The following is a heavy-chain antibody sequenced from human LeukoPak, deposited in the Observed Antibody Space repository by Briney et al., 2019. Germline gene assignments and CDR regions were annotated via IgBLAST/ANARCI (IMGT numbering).Heavy chain of an antibody. D-gene: IGHD6-13*01. CDR1: GGSFSGYY. J-gene: IGHJ6*03. CDR2: INPSGSI. V-gene: IGHV4-34*01. CDR3: ARGQVKQQMLPRTGSRHYYYTDV. Sequence: SETLSLTCAVYGGSFSGYYWSWLRQPPGKGLEWIGEINPSGSISYKSSLKSRVTISVDTSKNQFSLKLNSVTAADTAVYYCARGQVKQQMLPRTGSRHYYYTDVWGKGTTVTVSS.